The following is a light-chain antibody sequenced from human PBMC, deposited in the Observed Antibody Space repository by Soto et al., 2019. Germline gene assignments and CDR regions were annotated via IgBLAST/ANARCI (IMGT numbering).Light chain of an antibody. CDR2: QVT. V-gene: IGLV2-14*01. CDR3: SSYTDSSNYV. J-gene: IGLJ1*01. Sequence: QSALTQPASVSGSPGQSITISCTGTSSDLAIYNYVSWYQQQPVNAPKLMIYQVTNRPSGGSNRFSRSRSGNTASLTISGLQSEDEADYYCSSYTDSSNYVFGTGTKLTVL. CDR1: SSDLAIYNY.